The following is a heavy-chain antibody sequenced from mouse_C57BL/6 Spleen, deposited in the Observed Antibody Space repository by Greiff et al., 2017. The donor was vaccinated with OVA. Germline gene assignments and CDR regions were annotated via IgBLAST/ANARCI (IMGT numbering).Heavy chain of an antibody. CDR2: IYPGDGDT. V-gene: IGHV1-82*01. Sequence: QVQLQQSGPELVKPGASVKISCKASGYAFSSSWMNWVKQRPGKGLEWIGRIYPGDGDTNYNGKFKGKATLTADKSSSTAYMQLSSLTSEDSAVYFCASGGLHTEEFDYWGQGTTLTVSS. J-gene: IGHJ2*01. D-gene: IGHD3-3*01. CDR1: GYAFSSSW. CDR3: ASGGLHTEEFDY.